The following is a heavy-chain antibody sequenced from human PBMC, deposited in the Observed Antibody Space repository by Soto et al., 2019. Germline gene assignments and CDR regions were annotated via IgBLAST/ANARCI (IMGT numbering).Heavy chain of an antibody. CDR2: IKQDGSEK. V-gene: IGHV3-7*01. D-gene: IGHD5-12*01. J-gene: IGHJ4*02. CDR3: ARYKIVATPGVDY. Sequence: EVQLVESGGGLVQPGGSLRLSCAASGFTFSSYWMSWVRQAPGKGLEWVANIKQDGSEKYYVDSVKGRFTISRDNAKNSLSLQMNRRRAEDTDVYYRARYKIVATPGVDYWGQGTLVPVSS. CDR1: GFTFSSYW.